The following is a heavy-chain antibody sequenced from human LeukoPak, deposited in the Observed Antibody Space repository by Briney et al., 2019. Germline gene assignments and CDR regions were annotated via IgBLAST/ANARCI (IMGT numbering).Heavy chain of an antibody. CDR3: AKDHNYCSSTSCYPIPSFDY. Sequence: GGSLRLSCAASGFTFSSYAMSWVRQAPGKGLEWVSAISGSGGSTYYADSVKGRFTISRDNSKNTLYLQMNGLRAEDTAVYYCAKDHNYCSSTSCYPIPSFDYWGQGTLVTVSS. J-gene: IGHJ4*02. CDR2: ISGSGGST. D-gene: IGHD2-2*01. CDR1: GFTFSSYA. V-gene: IGHV3-23*01.